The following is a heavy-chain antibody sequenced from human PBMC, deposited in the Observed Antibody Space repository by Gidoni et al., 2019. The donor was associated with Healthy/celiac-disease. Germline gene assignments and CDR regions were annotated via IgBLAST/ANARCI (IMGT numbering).Heavy chain of an antibody. CDR1: GGSFSGYY. CDR2: INHSGST. D-gene: IGHD2-15*01. V-gene: IGHV4-34*01. J-gene: IGHJ4*02. Sequence: QVQLQQWGAGLLKPSETLSPTCAVYGGSFSGYYWSWIRQPPGKGLEWIGEINHSGSTNYNPSLKSRVTISVDTSKNQFSLKLSSVTAADTAVYYCARATPRVVVVAATYYFDYWGQGTLVTVSS. CDR3: ARATPRVVVVAATYYFDY.